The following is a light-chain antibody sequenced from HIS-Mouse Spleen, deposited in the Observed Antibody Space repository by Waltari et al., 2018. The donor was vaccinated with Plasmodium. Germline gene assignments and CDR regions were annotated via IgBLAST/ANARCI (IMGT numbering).Light chain of an antibody. CDR3: YSTDSSGNHLWV. V-gene: IGLV3-10*01. CDR2: EDS. J-gene: IGLJ3*02. Sequence: SYELTQPPPVSVSPGPTARHTCSGDSLPKKYAYWYQQKPGQAPVLGIYEDSKRPSGIPERFSGSSSGTMATLTISGAQVEDEADYYCYSTDSSGNHLWVFGGGTKLTVL. CDR1: SLPKKY.